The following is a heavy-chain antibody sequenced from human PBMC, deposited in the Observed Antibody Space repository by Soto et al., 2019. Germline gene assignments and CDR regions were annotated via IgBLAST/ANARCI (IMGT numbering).Heavy chain of an antibody. D-gene: IGHD3-16*02. V-gene: IGHV3-30*18. CDR1: GFTFSSYA. J-gene: IGHJ4*02. CDR3: AKALGELSPESYDY. CDR2: ISYDGSDE. Sequence: QVQLVESGGGVVQPGRSLRLSCAASGFTFSSYAMHWVRQAPGKGLGWVAVISYDGSDEYYADSVKSRFTISRDNSKNTLNLQMNSLRADDTAVYYCAKALGELSPESYDYWGQGTLITVSS.